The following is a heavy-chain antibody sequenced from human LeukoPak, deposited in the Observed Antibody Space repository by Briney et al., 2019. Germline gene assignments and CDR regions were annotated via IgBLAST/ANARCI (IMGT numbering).Heavy chain of an antibody. CDR3: AKDQVDIVVVPAAILERSYYYYYMDV. CDR2: IRYDGSNK. Sequence: GGSLRLSCAASGFTFSSYGMHWVRQAPGKGLEWVAFIRYDGSNKYYADSVKGRFTISRDNSKNTLYLQMNSLRAEDTAVYYCAKDQVDIVVVPAAILERSYYYYYMDVWGKGTTVTVSS. V-gene: IGHV3-30*02. D-gene: IGHD2-2*02. CDR1: GFTFSSYG. J-gene: IGHJ6*03.